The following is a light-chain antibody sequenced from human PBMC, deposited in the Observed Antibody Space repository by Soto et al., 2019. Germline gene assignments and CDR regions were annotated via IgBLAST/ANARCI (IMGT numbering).Light chain of an antibody. CDR3: QQHSNWPLT. CDR1: QSVGSN. CDR2: GAS. J-gene: IGKJ4*01. Sequence: EIVLTQSPGTLSLSPGEGDTLSCRASQSVGSNLAWYQQKPGQAPRLLIFGASNRATGIPARFSGSGSGTDFTLTISSLEPEDFAVYYCQQHSNWPLTVGGGTKVDIK. V-gene: IGKV3-11*01.